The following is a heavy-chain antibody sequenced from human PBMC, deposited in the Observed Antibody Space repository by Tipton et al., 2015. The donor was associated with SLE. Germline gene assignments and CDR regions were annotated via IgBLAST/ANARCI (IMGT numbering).Heavy chain of an antibody. Sequence: TLSLTCTVSGYSINSAYYWGWIRQPPGKGLEWIGSIYHSGSPYYNPSLKSRVTISVDTSKNQFSLKLSSVTAEDTAVYYCARALLPGNFDLWGRGTLVTVSS. CDR2: IYHSGSP. D-gene: IGHD2-15*01. CDR3: ARALLPGNFDL. J-gene: IGHJ2*01. CDR1: GYSINSAYY. V-gene: IGHV4-38-2*02.